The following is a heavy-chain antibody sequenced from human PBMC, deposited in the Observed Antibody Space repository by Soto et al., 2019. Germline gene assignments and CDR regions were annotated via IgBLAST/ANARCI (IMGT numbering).Heavy chain of an antibody. D-gene: IGHD6-19*01. CDR2: IIPIFGTA. J-gene: IGHJ4*02. Sequence: GASVKVSCKASGGTFSSYAISWVRQAPGQGLEWMGGIIPIFGTANYAQKFQGRVTIIADESTSTAYMELSSLRSEDTAVYYCASLAVAGLNHYFDYWGQGTLVTVSS. CDR3: ASLAVAGLNHYFDY. CDR1: GGTFSSYA. V-gene: IGHV1-69*13.